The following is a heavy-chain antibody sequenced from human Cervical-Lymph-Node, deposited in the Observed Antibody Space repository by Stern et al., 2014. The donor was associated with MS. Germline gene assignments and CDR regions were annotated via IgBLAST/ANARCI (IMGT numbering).Heavy chain of an antibody. D-gene: IGHD2-15*01. V-gene: IGHV3-11*01. Sequence: MQLVESGGGLVKAGGSLRLSCAASGFTFSDYYMSWIRQAPGKGLEWVSYISRGGTSAYYAESVEGRFTISRDNAKNSLFLQMNSLRAEDTAIYYCVRDLCKSRICYPFDYWGQGTPVTVSS. CDR2: ISRGGTSA. CDR1: GFTFSDYY. CDR3: VRDLCKSRICYPFDY. J-gene: IGHJ4*02.